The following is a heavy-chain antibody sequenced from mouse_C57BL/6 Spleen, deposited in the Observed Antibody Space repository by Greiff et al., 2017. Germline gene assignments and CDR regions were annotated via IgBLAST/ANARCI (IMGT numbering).Heavy chain of an antibody. CDR1: GSNIKDYY. CDR2: FDPEDGET. J-gene: IGHJ2*01. Sequence: VQLQQSGAELVKPGASVKLSCTASGSNIKDYYMHWVKQRTEQGLVWIGRFDPEDGETKYAPKFQGKATITADTSSNTAYLQISSLTSEDTAVYYCARAAITTVVYFDDWGQGTTLTVSS. V-gene: IGHV14-2*01. D-gene: IGHD1-1*01. CDR3: ARAAITTVVYFDD.